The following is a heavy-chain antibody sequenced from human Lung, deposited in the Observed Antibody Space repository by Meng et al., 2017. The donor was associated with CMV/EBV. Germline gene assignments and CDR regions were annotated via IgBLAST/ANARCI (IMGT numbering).Heavy chain of an antibody. CDR1: GYTFTSYG. D-gene: IGHD6-19*01. V-gene: IGHV1-18*01. J-gene: IGHJ5*01. CDR2: ISAYNGNT. CDR3: ARRRIAVAGFDS. Sequence: ASXXVSXKASGYTFTSYGIRWVRQAPGQGLEWMGWISAYNGNTNYAQKLQGRVTMTTDTSTSTAYMERRSLRSDDTAVYYCARRRIAVAGFDSWGQGTLVTVSS.